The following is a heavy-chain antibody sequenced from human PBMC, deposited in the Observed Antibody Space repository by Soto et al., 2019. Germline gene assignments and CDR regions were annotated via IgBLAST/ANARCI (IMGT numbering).Heavy chain of an antibody. Sequence: GGSLRLSCAASGFTFSSYGMHWVRQAPGKGLEWVSVISKDGGNKYYADSVKGRFTISRDNSKNTLYLQMNSLRAEDTAVYYCAKDWVYFDYWGQGTLVTVSS. CDR1: GFTFSSYG. CDR2: ISKDGGNK. CDR3: AKDWVYFDY. V-gene: IGHV3-30*18. D-gene: IGHD3-16*01. J-gene: IGHJ4*02.